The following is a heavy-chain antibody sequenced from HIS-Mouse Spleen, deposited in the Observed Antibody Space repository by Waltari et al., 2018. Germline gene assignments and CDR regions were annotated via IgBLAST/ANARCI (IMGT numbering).Heavy chain of an antibody. J-gene: IGHJ5*02. CDR3: ARSPYYDFWSGYSDNWFDP. CDR2: IYYRGTT. V-gene: IGHV4-31*03. Sequence: QVQLQESGPGLVKPSQTLSLTCTVSGGSISSGGYYWSWIRQHPGKGLEWIGYIYYRGTTNYNPSLKSRVTISVDTSKTQFALKLSSVTAAATAVYYCARSPYYDFWSGYSDNWFDPWGQGTLVTVSS. D-gene: IGHD3-3*01. CDR1: GGSISSGGYY.